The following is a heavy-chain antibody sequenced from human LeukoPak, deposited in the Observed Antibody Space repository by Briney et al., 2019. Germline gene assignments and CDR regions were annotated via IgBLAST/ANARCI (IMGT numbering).Heavy chain of an antibody. V-gene: IGHV3-33*01. D-gene: IGHD6-25*01. J-gene: IGHJ4*02. Sequence: GRSLRLSCAASGFTFSTYGMHWVRQAPGKGLEWVAVIWYDGSNKYYADSVKGRFTISRDNSKNTLYLQMNSLRAEDTAVYCCARDQAAGRVFDYWGQGTLVTVSS. CDR2: IWYDGSNK. CDR1: GFTFSTYG. CDR3: ARDQAAGRVFDY.